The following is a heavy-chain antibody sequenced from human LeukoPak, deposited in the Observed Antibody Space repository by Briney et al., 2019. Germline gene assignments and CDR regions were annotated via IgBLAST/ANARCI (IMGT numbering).Heavy chain of an antibody. CDR1: GVTLSPYG. CDR3: AKEGTPQVSTWYDL. D-gene: IGHD3-10*01. Sequence: PGGPLRLSCAASGVTLSPYGMHWVRHAPGKGLEWVAVISYEGGTQHYADSVKGRFIISRDNPRNTLYLQMNILRTEDTAVYYCAKEGTPQVSTWYDLWGQGTQVIVSS. V-gene: IGHV3-30*18. J-gene: IGHJ5*02. CDR2: ISYEGGTQ.